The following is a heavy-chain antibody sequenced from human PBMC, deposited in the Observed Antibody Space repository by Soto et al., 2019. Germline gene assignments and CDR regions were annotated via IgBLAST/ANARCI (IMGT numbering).Heavy chain of an antibody. CDR2: TYYSGST. V-gene: IGHV4-59*01. CDR1: GGSLSGYF. CDR3: AREMHSSGYSPFDH. D-gene: IGHD3-22*01. J-gene: IGHJ4*02. Sequence: SETLSLTCTVSGGSLSGYFWSWIRQPPGKGLEWIGFTYYSGSTNYTPSLKSRVTMSVDTSKNQISLKLRSVTAADTAVYYCAREMHSSGYSPFDHWGQGTVVTVSS.